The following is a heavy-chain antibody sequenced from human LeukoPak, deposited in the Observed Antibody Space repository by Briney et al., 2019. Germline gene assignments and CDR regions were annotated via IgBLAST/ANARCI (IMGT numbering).Heavy chain of an antibody. CDR3: TRGEFKFGGVIVS. J-gene: IGHJ5*01. Sequence: PGGSLRLSCVASGFIFSNYWMSWIRQAPGKGLEWVARIKQDGSEKYYLDSVRGRFTVSRDNARNSLFLQMSSLRVEDTAVYFCTRGEFKFGGVIVSWGQGTLVTVSS. CDR2: IKQDGSEK. CDR1: GFIFSNYW. V-gene: IGHV3-7*01. D-gene: IGHD3-16*01.